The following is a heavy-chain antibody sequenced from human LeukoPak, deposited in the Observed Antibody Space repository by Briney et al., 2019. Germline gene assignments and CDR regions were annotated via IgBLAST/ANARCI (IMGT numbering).Heavy chain of an antibody. Sequence: GGSLRLSCAASGFTVSSNYMSWVRQAPGKGLEWVSVIYSGGSTYYADSAKGRFTIPRDNSKNTLYLQMNSLRAEDTAVYYCARDSSADPRFDYWGQGTLVTVSS. CDR3: ARDSSADPRFDY. CDR1: GFTVSSNY. J-gene: IGHJ4*02. CDR2: IYSGGST. V-gene: IGHV3-53*01.